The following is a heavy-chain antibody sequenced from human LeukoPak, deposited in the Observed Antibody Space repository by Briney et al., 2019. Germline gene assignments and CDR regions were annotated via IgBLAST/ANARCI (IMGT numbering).Heavy chain of an antibody. Sequence: ASVEVSCKASGYTFTGYYMHWVRQAPGQGLEWMGRINPNSGGTNYAQKFQGRVTMTRDTSISTAYMELSRLRSDDTAVYYCARVGFSSSYSDLDYWGQGTLVTVSS. V-gene: IGHV1-2*06. CDR1: GYTFTGYY. CDR3: ARVGFSSSYSDLDY. CDR2: INPNSGGT. J-gene: IGHJ4*02. D-gene: IGHD6-13*01.